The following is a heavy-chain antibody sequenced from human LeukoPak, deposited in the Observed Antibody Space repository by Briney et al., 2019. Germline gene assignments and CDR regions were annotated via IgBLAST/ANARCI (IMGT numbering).Heavy chain of an antibody. D-gene: IGHD5-18*01. V-gene: IGHV4-61*01. J-gene: IGHJ4*02. CDR3: ARGRSYGLYFDS. CDR1: GVSINTCCYY. CDR2: KYYSGST. Sequence: SETLSLTCDVSGVSINTCCYYWTWIRQPPGKGLEWIGYKYYSGSTRYNSSLRSRLTISLDTSKNQFSLRLTSVTAADTAVYYCARGRSYGLYFDSWGPGTLVIVSS.